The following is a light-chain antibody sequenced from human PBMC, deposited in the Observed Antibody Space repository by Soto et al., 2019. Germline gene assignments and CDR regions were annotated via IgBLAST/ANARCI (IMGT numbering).Light chain of an antibody. CDR1: SSDVGAYNS. Sequence: QSALTQPASVSGSPGQSITLSCTGTSSDVGAYNSVSWYQQHPGKAPKLIIYDVSTRPSGVSNRFSGSKSGNTASLTISGLQAEDEADYYCRSSTTSTTRVFGTGTKLTVL. V-gene: IGLV2-14*03. CDR3: RSSTTSTTRV. CDR2: DVS. J-gene: IGLJ1*01.